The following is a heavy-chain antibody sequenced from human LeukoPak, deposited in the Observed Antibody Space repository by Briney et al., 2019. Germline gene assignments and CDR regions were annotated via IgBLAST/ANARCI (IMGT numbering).Heavy chain of an antibody. CDR3: ARGANNWFDP. CDR1: GGSISSYY. Sequence: SSETLSLTCTVSGGSISSYYWSWIRQPPGKGLEWIGYIYYSGSTNYNPSLKSRVTMSVDTSKNQFSLKLSSVTAADTAVYYCARGANNWFDPWGQGTLVTVSS. V-gene: IGHV4-59*01. J-gene: IGHJ5*02. CDR2: IYYSGST.